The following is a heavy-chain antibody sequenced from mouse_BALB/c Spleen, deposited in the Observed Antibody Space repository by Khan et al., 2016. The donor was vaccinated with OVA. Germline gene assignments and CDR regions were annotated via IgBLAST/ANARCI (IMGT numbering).Heavy chain of an antibody. J-gene: IGHJ3*01. D-gene: IGHD4-1*01. CDR2: IGSVGDYT. V-gene: IGHV5-6*01. CDR3: ASHLTGSFAY. Sequence: EVELVESGGDLVKPGGSLKLSCAASGFTFSGNSMSWVRQTPDKRLVWVATIGSVGDYTYFPDSVKGRFTISRDNAKNTLYLQMSSLKSEDTAMYYCASHLTGSFAYWGQGTLVTVSA. CDR1: GFTFSGNS.